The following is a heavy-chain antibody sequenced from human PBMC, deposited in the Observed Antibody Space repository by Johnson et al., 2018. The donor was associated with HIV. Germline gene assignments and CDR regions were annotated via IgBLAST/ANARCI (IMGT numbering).Heavy chain of an antibody. D-gene: IGHD1-7*01. CDR3: ARVNWNYEAFDI. Sequence: VQLVESGGGLVKPGGSLRLSCAASGFTFSNYDMHWVRQATGKGLDWVSAIGTAGDTYYPGSVKGRFTISRDNAKNSLYLQMNSLRAEDTAVYYCARVNWNYEAFDIWGQGTMVTVSS. J-gene: IGHJ3*02. CDR1: GFTFSNYD. V-gene: IGHV3-13*01. CDR2: IGTAGDT.